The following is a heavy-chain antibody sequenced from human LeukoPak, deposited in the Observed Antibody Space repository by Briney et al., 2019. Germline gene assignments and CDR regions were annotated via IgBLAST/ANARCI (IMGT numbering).Heavy chain of an antibody. Sequence: SEPLSLTCTVSGRSISSYYWSWIRQPTGKGPEWIGYIYYSGSTNYNPSLKSRVSISVDTSKNQFSLKLSSVTAADTAVYYCARGNYGDYVFDYWGQGTLVTVSS. J-gene: IGHJ4*02. CDR2: IYYSGST. CDR3: ARGNYGDYVFDY. V-gene: IGHV4-59*01. CDR1: GRSISSYY. D-gene: IGHD4-17*01.